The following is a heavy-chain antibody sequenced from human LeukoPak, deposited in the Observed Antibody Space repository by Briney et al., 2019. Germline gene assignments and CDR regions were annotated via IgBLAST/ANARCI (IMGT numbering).Heavy chain of an antibody. V-gene: IGHV4-59*01. D-gene: IGHD4-23*01. CDR3: ARVLDGGNSYYFDY. CDR2: IYYSGST. Sequence: SETLSLTCTVSGGSISSYYWSWIRQPPGKGLEWIGYIYYSGSTNYNPSLKSRVTISVDTSKNQSSLKLSSVTAADTAVYYCARVLDGGNSYYFDYWGQGTLVTVSS. J-gene: IGHJ4*02. CDR1: GGSISSYY.